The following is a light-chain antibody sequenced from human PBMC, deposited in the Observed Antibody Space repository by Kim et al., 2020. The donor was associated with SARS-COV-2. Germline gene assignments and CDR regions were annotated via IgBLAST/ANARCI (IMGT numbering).Light chain of an antibody. V-gene: IGLV7-46*01. CDR1: TGAVTSGHY. Sequence: PGGTVTLTCGSSTGAVTSGHYPYWFQQKPGQAPRTLIYETSNKYSWTPARFSGSLLGGKAALTLSGAQPEDEAEYYCLLSYSGARVFGTGTKVTVL. CDR2: ETS. J-gene: IGLJ1*01. CDR3: LLSYSGARV.